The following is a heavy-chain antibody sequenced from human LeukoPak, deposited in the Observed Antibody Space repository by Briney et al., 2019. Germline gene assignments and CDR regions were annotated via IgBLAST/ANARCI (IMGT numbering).Heavy chain of an antibody. CDR1: GFTFTNAW. Sequence: GGSLRLSCAASGFTFTNAWMTWVRQAPGKGLEWVGRIKSKADAGTTDYAAPVKGRFTISRDDSENTLYLQMSSLRAEDTAVYYCVKDGDSLPFDYWGQGTLVTVSS. D-gene: IGHD4-17*01. J-gene: IGHJ4*02. CDR2: IKSKADAGTT. V-gene: IGHV3-15*05. CDR3: VKDGDSLPFDY.